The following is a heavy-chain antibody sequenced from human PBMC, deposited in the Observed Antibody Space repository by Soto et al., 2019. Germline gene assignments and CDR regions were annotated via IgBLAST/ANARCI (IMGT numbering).Heavy chain of an antibody. Sequence: SETLSLTCTVSGDSISSGDYYWGWIRQPPGKGLEWIGSIYYSGSTYYNPSLKSRVTISVDTSKNQFSLKLSSVTAADTAVYYCATLPHGWSGNYYYYGMDVWGQGTTVTVSS. CDR1: GDSISSGDYY. CDR2: IYYSGST. D-gene: IGHD3-3*01. J-gene: IGHJ6*02. CDR3: ATLPHGWSGNYYYYGMDV. V-gene: IGHV4-39*01.